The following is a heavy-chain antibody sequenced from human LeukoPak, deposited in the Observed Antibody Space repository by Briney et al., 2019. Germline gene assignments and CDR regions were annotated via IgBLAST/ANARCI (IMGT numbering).Heavy chain of an antibody. Sequence: GSSVKVSCKASGGTFSSYAISWVQQAPGQGLEWMGGIIPIFGTANYAQKFQGRVTITTDESTSTAYMELSSLRSEDTAVYYCASGGVNSATFDYWGQGTLVTVSS. J-gene: IGHJ4*02. V-gene: IGHV1-69*05. CDR1: GGTFSSYA. CDR3: ASGGVNSATFDY. D-gene: IGHD4-23*01. CDR2: IIPIFGTA.